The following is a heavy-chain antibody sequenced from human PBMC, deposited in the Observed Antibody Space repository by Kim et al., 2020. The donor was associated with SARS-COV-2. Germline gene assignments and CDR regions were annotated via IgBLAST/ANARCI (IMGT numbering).Heavy chain of an antibody. V-gene: IGHV3-21*01. D-gene: IGHD2-2*01. CDR3: ARDDCSSTSCYSWFDP. CDR1: GFTFSSYS. Sequence: GGSLRLSCAASGFTFSSYSMNWVRQAPGKGLEWVSSISSSSSYIYYADSVKGRFTISRDNAKNSLYLQMNSLRAEDTAVYYCARDDCSSTSCYSWFDPWGQGTLVTVSS. CDR2: ISSSSSYI. J-gene: IGHJ5*02.